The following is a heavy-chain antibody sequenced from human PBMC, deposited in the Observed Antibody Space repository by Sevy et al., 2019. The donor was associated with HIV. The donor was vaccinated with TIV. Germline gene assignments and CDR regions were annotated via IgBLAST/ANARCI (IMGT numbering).Heavy chain of an antibody. D-gene: IGHD4-17*01. J-gene: IGHJ6*02. CDR3: ARANGDLNPQYYYYGMDV. CDR1: GGSVSSGSYY. Sequence: SETLSLTCTVSGGSVSSGSYYWSWIRQPPGKGLEWIGYIYYSGSTNYNPSLKSRVTISVDTSKNQFSLKLSSVTAADTAVYYCARANGDLNPQYYYYGMDVWGQGTTVTVSS. V-gene: IGHV4-61*01. CDR2: IYYSGST.